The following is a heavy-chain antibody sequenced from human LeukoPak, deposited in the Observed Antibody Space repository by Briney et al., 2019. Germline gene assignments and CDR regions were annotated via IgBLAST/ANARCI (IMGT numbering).Heavy chain of an antibody. J-gene: IGHJ4*02. Sequence: SVKVSCKASGGTFSGYAISWVRQAPGQGLEWMGGIIPIFGTANYAQKFQGRVAITTDESTSTAYMELSSLRSEDTAVYYCAREHLGYCSSTSCYLNYWGQGTLVTVSS. CDR1: GGTFSGYA. D-gene: IGHD2-2*01. CDR3: AREHLGYCSSTSCYLNY. CDR2: IIPIFGTA. V-gene: IGHV1-69*05.